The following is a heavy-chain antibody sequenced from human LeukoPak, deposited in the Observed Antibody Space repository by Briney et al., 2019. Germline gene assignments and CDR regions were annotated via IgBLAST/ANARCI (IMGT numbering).Heavy chain of an antibody. CDR3: ARDCDWNDVDYYYGLDV. CDR1: GGSVSSASYY. J-gene: IGHJ6*02. D-gene: IGHD1-1*01. CDR2: VYYSGST. V-gene: IGHV4-61*01. Sequence: PSGTLSLTCTVSGGSVSSASYYWSWIRQPPGKGPEWIGYVYYSGSTNYNPSLKSRVTISVDTSKNQFSLKLTSVTAADTAVYYCARDCDWNDVDYYYGLDVWGQGTTVTVSS.